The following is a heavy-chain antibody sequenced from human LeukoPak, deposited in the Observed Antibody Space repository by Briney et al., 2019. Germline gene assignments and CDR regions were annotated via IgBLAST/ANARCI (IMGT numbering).Heavy chain of an antibody. D-gene: IGHD3-22*01. J-gene: IGHJ6*02. CDR3: ARDGYYYDSSGYGYYGMDV. Sequence: PSETLSLTCTVSGGSISSSSYYWGWIRQPPGKGLEWIGSIYYSGSTYYNPSLKSRVTISVDTSKNQFSLKLSPATAADTAVYYCARDGYYYDSSGYGYYGMDVWGQGTTVTVSS. CDR2: IYYSGST. CDR1: GGSISSSSYY. V-gene: IGHV4-39*07.